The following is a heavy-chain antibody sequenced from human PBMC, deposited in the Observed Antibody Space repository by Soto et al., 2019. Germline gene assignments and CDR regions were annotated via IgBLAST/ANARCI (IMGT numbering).Heavy chain of an antibody. CDR3: ARGARPGIQLPHPIIYYYYYYMDV. V-gene: IGHV4-34*01. Sequence: PSETLSLTCAVYGGSFSGYYLSWIRQPPGKGLEWIGEINHSGSTNYNPSLKSRVTISVDTSKNQFSLKLSSVTAADTAVYYCARGARPGIQLPHPIIYYYYYYMDVWGKGTTVTVSS. D-gene: IGHD5-18*01. J-gene: IGHJ6*03. CDR2: INHSGST. CDR1: GGSFSGYY.